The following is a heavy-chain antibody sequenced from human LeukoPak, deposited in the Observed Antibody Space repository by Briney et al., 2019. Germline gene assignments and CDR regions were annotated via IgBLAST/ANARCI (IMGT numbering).Heavy chain of an antibody. D-gene: IGHD3-10*01. CDR1: GFSLTTTGVG. Sequence: ESGPTLVNPTQTLTLTCTFSGFSLTTTGVGVGWIRQPPGKALEWLAVSYWNNDKSYSPSLKSRLTITKDTSKNQVVLKMTNMDPVDTATYYCAHKGRGSGSYNMWGQGTLVTVSS. J-gene: IGHJ4*02. CDR2: SYWNNDK. V-gene: IGHV2-5*01. CDR3: AHKGRGSGSYNM.